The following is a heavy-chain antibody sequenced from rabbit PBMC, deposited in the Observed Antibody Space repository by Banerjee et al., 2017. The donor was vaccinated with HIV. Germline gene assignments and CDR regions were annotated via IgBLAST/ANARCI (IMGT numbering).Heavy chain of an antibody. D-gene: IGHD5-1*01. CDR1: GFSFSSSYD. CDR2: IYTGNGNT. J-gene: IGHJ4*01. CDR3: ARVWAL. Sequence: QQLVESGGGLVKPGASLTLTCTASGFSFSSSYDMCWVRQAPGKGLEWIGCIYTGNGNTHYASWAKGRFTISKTSSTTVTLQMTSLTAADTATYFCARVWALWGPGTLVTVS. V-gene: IGHV1S40*01.